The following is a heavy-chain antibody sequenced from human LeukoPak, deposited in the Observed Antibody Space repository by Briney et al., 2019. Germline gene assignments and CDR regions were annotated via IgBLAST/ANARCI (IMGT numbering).Heavy chain of an antibody. CDR2: TYSRSKWYN. CDR3: ARARAVAGTEDGMDV. J-gene: IGHJ6*02. CDR1: GNSVSSNSAD. Sequence: SQTLSLTCAISGNSVSSNSADWNWIRQSPSRGLEWLGRTYSRSKWYNYYAVSVKSRITINPDTSKNQFSLQLNSVTPEDTAVYYCARARAVAGTEDGMDVWGQGTTVTVSS. D-gene: IGHD6-19*01. V-gene: IGHV6-1*01.